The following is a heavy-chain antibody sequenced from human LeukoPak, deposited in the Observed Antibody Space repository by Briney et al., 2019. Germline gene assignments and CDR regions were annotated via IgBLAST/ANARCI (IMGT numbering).Heavy chain of an antibody. CDR2: ISQSGSTK. V-gene: IGHV3-48*03. CDR1: GFTFNNYE. Sequence: GGSLRLSCAASGFTFNNYEMNWVRQAPGKGLEWVSYISQSGSTKKYTDSVKGRFTISRDNAKNSLYLQLNSLGVEDMAVYYCARDGETATPWALDLWGQGIMVSVSS. D-gene: IGHD5-24*01. CDR3: ARDGETATPWALDL. J-gene: IGHJ3*01.